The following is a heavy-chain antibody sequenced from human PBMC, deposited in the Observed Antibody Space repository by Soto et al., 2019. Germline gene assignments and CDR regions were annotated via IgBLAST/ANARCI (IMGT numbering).Heavy chain of an antibody. D-gene: IGHD2-2*01. J-gene: IGHJ4*02. CDR3: SAPEYCSSTSCLGY. CDR1: GFTFSGSV. Sequence: EVQLVESGGGLVQPGGSLKLSCAASGFTFSGSVMHWVRQASGKGLEWVGRIRSKANNYATAYAASVKGRFPISREDSKNTAFLQMNSLKSEDTAVYYCSAPEYCSSTSCLGYWGQGTLVTVSS. V-gene: IGHV3-73*02. CDR2: IRSKANNYAT.